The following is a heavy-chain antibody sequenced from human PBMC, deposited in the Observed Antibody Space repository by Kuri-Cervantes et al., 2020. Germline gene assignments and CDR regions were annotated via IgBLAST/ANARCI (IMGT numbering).Heavy chain of an antibody. CDR3: ARDPPAAGIPGGAFDI. V-gene: IGHV1-69*13. CDR1: GYTFTSYD. J-gene: IGHJ3*02. D-gene: IGHD6-13*01. Sequence: SVKVSCKASGYTFTSYDINWVRQATGQGLEWMGGIIPIFGTANYAQKFQGRVTITADESTSTAYMELSRLRSDDTAVYYCARDPPAAGIPGGAFDIWGQGTMVTGSS. CDR2: IIPIFGTA.